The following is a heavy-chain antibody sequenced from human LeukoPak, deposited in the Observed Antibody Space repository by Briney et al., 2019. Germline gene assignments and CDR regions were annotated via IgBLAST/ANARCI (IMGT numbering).Heavy chain of an antibody. CDR2: FYPAASVM. CDR1: GYSFTTYW. Sequence: GESLKISCKGSGYSFTTYWIGWGRQMPGKGLEWMGIFYPAASVMRYSPSFQGQVTISAAKSINTAYLQWGSLKASDTAMYYCARPCSGGTCFSDSWGQGTLVTVSS. V-gene: IGHV5-51*01. CDR3: ARPCSGGTCFSDS. D-gene: IGHD2-15*01. J-gene: IGHJ4*02.